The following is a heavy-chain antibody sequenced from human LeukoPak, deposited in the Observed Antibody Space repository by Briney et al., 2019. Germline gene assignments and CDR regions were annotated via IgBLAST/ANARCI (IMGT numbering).Heavy chain of an antibody. D-gene: IGHD6-19*01. J-gene: IGHJ3*02. CDR1: GGSISSATSY. CDR2: IYYSGNT. V-gene: IGHV4-39*01. Sequence: TETLSLTCTVSGGSISSATSYWAWIRQPPGKGLEWIGSIYYSGNTYYNPSLKSRVTMSVDTSKNQFSLKLTSMTAADTAVYYCARYPKSYTSGWTALDIWGQGRMVTVSS. CDR3: ARYPKSYTSGWTALDI.